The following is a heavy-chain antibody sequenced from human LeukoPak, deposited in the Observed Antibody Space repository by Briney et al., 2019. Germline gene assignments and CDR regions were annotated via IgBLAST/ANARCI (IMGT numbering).Heavy chain of an antibody. J-gene: IGHJ6*03. CDR1: GFTFSSYS. Sequence: GSLILSCAASGFTFSSYSMNWVRQAPGKGLEWVSGINWNGGSTGYADSVKGRFTISRDNAKNSLYLQMNSLRAEDTAVYYCAREGSGYYYMDVWGKGTTVTISS. CDR3: AREGSGYYYMDV. CDR2: INWNGGST. D-gene: IGHD3-10*01. V-gene: IGHV3-20*04.